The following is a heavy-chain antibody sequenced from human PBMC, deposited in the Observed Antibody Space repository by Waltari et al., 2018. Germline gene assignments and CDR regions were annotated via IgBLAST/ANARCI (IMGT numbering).Heavy chain of an antibody. D-gene: IGHD3-16*01. CDR2: ISDIGRTI. V-gene: IGHV3-48*01. CDR3: ARDGVRALGFDP. CDR1: GFHLSADS. Sequence: EVQLVESGGGLVQPGGALRLSCAASGFHLSADSMNWVCQAPGKGLEWVSYISDIGRTIYYADSVKGRFIISRVNVMNSLYLEMNTLRAEDTAVYYCARDGVRALGFDPRGQGTLVTVSS. J-gene: IGHJ5*02.